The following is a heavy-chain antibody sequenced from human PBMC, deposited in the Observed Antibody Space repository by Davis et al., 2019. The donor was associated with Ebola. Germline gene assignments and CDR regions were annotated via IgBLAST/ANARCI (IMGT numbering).Heavy chain of an antibody. J-gene: IGHJ4*02. D-gene: IGHD3-22*01. CDR3: ARAYYDSSGYYYSY. Sequence: SVKVSCMASGGTFSSYAISWVRPAPGQGLEWMGGIIPIFGTANYAQKFQGRVTITADESASTAYMELSSLRSEDTAVYYCARAYYDSSGYYYSYWGQGTLVTVSS. CDR1: GGTFSSYA. CDR2: IIPIFGTA. V-gene: IGHV1-69*13.